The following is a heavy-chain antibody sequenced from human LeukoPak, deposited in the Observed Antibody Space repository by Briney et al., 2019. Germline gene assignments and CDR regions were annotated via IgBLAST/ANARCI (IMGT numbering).Heavy chain of an antibody. CDR1: GYTLTELS. V-gene: IGHV1-24*01. J-gene: IGHJ6*03. CDR3: ARVSYYYYYMDV. CDR2: FDPEDGET. Sequence: ASVKVSCKVSGYTLTELSMHWVRQAPGKGLEWMGGFDPEDGETIYAQKFQGRVTMTRNTSISTAYMELSSLRSEDTAVYYCARVSYYYYYMDVWGKGTTVTISS.